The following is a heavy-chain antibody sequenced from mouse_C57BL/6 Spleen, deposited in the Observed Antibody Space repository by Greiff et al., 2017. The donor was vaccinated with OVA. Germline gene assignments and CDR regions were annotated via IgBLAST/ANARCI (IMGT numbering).Heavy chain of an antibody. D-gene: IGHD2-12*01. CDR2: ISDGGSYT. CDR3: ARGGTIIRYFDV. CDR1: GFTFSSYA. V-gene: IGHV5-4*03. Sequence: EVKLVESGGGLVKPGGSLKLSCAASGFTFSSYAMSWVRQTPEKRLEWVATISDGGSYTYYPDNVKGRFTISRDNAKNNLYLQMSHLKSEDTAMYYCARGGTIIRYFDVWGTGTTVTVSS. J-gene: IGHJ1*03.